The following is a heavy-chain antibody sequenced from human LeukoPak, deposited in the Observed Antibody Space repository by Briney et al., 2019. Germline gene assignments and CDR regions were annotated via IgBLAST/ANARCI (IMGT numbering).Heavy chain of an antibody. V-gene: IGHV4-59*08. CDR2: IYYSGST. CDR1: GGSISSYY. Sequence: SETLSLTCTVSGGSISSYYWSWIRQPPGKGLEWIGYIYYSGSTNYNPSLKSRVTISVDTSKNQFSLKLSSVTAADTAVYYCARHGWQQLVLDWGQGTPVTVSS. CDR3: ARHGWQQLVLD. D-gene: IGHD6-13*01. J-gene: IGHJ4*02.